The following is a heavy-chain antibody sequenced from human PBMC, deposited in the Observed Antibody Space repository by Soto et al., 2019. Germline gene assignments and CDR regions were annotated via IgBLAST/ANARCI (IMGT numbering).Heavy chain of an antibody. CDR1: GCTFGTYW. Sequence: XVSLRLSCAAAGCTFGTYWMSWVRQAPGKGLDWVANINQDGSEKYYVDSVKGRFTISRDSAKNSLYLQMNSLRDEDTAVYYCARDGPQGAQWTGRLTDYWGQGNLVTVSS. J-gene: IGHJ4*02. D-gene: IGHD3-10*01. V-gene: IGHV3-7*01. CDR2: INQDGSEK. CDR3: ARDGPQGAQWTGRLTDY.